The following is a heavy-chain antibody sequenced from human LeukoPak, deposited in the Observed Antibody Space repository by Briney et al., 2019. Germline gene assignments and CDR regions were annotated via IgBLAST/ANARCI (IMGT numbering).Heavy chain of an antibody. CDR2: IYTSGST. J-gene: IGHJ3*02. CDR3: ARHYCSSTSCYNANDAFDI. V-gene: IGHV4-4*09. CDR1: GASISSYH. Sequence: SETLSLTCTVSGASISSYHWSWIRQPPGKGLERIGYIYTSGSTNYIPSLRSRVTRSVDTSKNQFSLKLSSVTAADTAVYYCARHYCSSTSCYNANDAFDIWGQGTMVTVSS. D-gene: IGHD2-2*02.